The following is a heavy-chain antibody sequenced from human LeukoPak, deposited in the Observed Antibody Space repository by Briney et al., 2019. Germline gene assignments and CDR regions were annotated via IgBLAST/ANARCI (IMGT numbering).Heavy chain of an antibody. CDR2: IYYSGST. CDR1: GGSIFSYY. V-gene: IGHV4-59*08. CDR3: ARHLNNCGDDCYIFDY. Sequence: PSETLSLTCTVSGGSIFSYYWSWIRQPPGKGLEWMGYIYYSGSTNYNPSLKSRVTISVDTSKNQFSLRVSSVTAADTAVYYCARHLNNCGDDCYIFDYWGQGTLVTVSS. D-gene: IGHD2-21*01. J-gene: IGHJ4*02.